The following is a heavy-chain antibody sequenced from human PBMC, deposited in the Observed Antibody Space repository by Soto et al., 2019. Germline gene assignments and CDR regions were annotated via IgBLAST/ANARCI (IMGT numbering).Heavy chain of an antibody. CDR3: AKDNFGLLVAGTRFDD. CDR1: GFTFDDHA. V-gene: IGHV3-9*01. J-gene: IGHJ4*02. D-gene: IGHD2-15*01. Sequence: GGSLRLSCAASGFTFDDHAMHWVRQAPGKGLEWVSGISWNNGNIAYADSLKGRFTISRDNAKNSLYLQMNSLRAEDTALYFCAKDNFGLLVAGTRFDDWGQGTLVTVSS. CDR2: ISWNNGNI.